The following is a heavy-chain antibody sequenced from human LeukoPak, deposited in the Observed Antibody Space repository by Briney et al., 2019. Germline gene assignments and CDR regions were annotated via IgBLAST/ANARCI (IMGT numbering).Heavy chain of an antibody. CDR3: ARDRGSSSWYDY. V-gene: IGHV3-30*03. Sequence: GGSLRLSCAASGFTFNSFGMHWVRQAPGKGLEWVAVISYDGSNKYYADFVKGRFTISRDNAKNSLYLQMNSLRAEDTAVYYCARDRGSSSWYDYWGQGTLVTVSS. D-gene: IGHD6-13*01. CDR1: GFTFNSFG. CDR2: ISYDGSNK. J-gene: IGHJ4*02.